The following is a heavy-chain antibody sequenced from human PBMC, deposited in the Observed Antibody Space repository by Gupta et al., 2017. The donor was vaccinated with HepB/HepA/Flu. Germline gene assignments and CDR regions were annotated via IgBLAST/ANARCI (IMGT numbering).Heavy chain of an antibody. V-gene: IGHV3-23*01. CDR2: ISGSDGST. D-gene: IGHD3-22*01. Sequence: VQLLDSGGGLVQPGGSLRLSCAASGFIFSGYAMSWVRQAPGKGLEWVSSISGSDGSTYYADAVKGRFTISKDNSKNTLYLQMNRLRAEDTAVYFCAKHSSGPIRHFDYWGQGTLVTVSS. CDR1: GFIFSGYA. J-gene: IGHJ4*02. CDR3: AKHSSGPIRHFDY.